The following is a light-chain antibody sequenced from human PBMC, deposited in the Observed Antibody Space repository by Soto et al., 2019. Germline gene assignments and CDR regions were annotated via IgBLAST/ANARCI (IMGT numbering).Light chain of an antibody. CDR2: GTS. V-gene: IGKV3-20*01. CDR3: QQYGSSSWT. CDR1: QSVSSSY. Sequence: EIVLTQSPGTLSLSPGERATLSCRASQSVSSSYLARYQQKPGQAPRLLIYGTSSRATAIPDRFSGSGSGTDFTLTISRLEPEDFAVYYCQQYGSSSWTFGRGTKVDIK. J-gene: IGKJ1*01.